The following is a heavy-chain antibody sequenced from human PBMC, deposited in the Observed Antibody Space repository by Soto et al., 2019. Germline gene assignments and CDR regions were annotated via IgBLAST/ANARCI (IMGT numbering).Heavy chain of an antibody. V-gene: IGHV4-39*01. CDR1: GGSISSSSYY. Sequence: PSETLSLTCTVSGGSISSSSYYWGWIRQPPGKGLEWIGSIYYSGSTYYNPSLKSRVTISVDTSKNQFSLKLSSVTAADTAVYYCARAWATDFTIFESWGQGTLVTVSS. J-gene: IGHJ4*02. CDR3: ARAWATDFTIFES. D-gene: IGHD3-3*01. CDR2: IYYSGST.